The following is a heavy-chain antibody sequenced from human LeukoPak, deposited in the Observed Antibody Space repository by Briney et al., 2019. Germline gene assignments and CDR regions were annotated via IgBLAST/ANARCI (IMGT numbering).Heavy chain of an antibody. CDR2: ISGSGGST. Sequence: GGSLRLSCAASGFTFSSYAMSWVRQAPGKGLEWVSAISGSGGSTYYADSVEGRFTISRDNSKNTLYLQMNSLRAEDTAVYYCASPAPGYCSSTSCPKYYFDYWGQGTLVTVSS. J-gene: IGHJ4*02. V-gene: IGHV3-23*01. CDR1: GFTFSSYA. D-gene: IGHD2-2*01. CDR3: ASPAPGYCSSTSCPKYYFDY.